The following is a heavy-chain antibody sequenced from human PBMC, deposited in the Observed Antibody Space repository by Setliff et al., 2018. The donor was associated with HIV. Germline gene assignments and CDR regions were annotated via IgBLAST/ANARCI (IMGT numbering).Heavy chain of an antibody. Sequence: SETLSLTCSVSGGSISSYYWSWIRQPPGKGLQWIGSIYFTGDSYYDPSLKSRVTTSVDTSNNQFSLILSPVTAADTAVYYCARQVPVPGVAVTPIDYWGQGTLVTVSS. CDR1: GGSISSYY. J-gene: IGHJ4*02. CDR2: IYFTGDS. CDR3: ARQVPVPGVAVTPIDY. V-gene: IGHV4-59*05. D-gene: IGHD3-22*01.